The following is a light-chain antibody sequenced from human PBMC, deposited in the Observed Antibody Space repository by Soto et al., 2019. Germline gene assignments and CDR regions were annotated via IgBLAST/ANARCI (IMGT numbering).Light chain of an antibody. CDR2: KAS. CDR1: QSISSW. V-gene: IGKV1-5*03. Sequence: DIQMTQSPSTLSASVGDRVTITCRASQSISSWLAWYQQKPGKAPKLLIYKASSLESGVPSRFSGSGSGTEFTLTISSLPPDDSATYYCQQYSSLYTFGQGTKLEIK. CDR3: QQYSSLYT. J-gene: IGKJ2*01.